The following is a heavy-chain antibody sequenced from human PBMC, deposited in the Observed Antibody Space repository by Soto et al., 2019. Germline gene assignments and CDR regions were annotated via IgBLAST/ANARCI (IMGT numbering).Heavy chain of an antibody. D-gene: IGHD6-6*01. CDR3: ARAFGVAARRCCQLGYYGRDV. CDR1: GFTFSSYG. CDR2: IWYDGSNK. J-gene: IGHJ6*02. Sequence: QVQLVESGGGVVQPGRSLRLSCAASGFTFSSYGMHWVRQAPGKGLEWVAVIWYDGSNKYYADSVKGRFTISRDNSKNTLYLQMNRLRAEDTAVYYCARAFGVAARRCCQLGYYGRDVWGQGTRVTVSS. V-gene: IGHV3-33*01.